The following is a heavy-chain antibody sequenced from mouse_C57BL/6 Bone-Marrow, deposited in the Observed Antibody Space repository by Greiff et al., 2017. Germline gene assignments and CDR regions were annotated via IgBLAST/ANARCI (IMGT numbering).Heavy chain of an antibody. J-gene: IGHJ4*01. V-gene: IGHV5-17*01. CDR1: GFTFSDYG. D-gene: IGHD2-2*01. Sequence: EVQRVESGGGLVKPGGSLKLSCAASGFTFSDYGMHWVRQSPEKGLEWVAYISSGSSTIYYADTVKGRFTISRDNAKNTLFLQMTSLRSEDTAMYYCARRLRYAMDYWGQGTSVTVSS. CDR2: ISSGSSTI. CDR3: ARRLRYAMDY.